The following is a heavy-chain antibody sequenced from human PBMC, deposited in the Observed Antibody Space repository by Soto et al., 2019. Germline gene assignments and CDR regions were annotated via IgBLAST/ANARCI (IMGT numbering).Heavy chain of an antibody. CDR2: SIPIFGTP. CDR1: GGTFSSYA. J-gene: IGHJ6*02. CDR3: ARALGDPVPYSYGMDV. V-gene: IGHV1-69*12. D-gene: IGHD4-17*01. Sequence: QVQLVQSGAEVKKPGSSVKVSCKASGGTFSSYAISWVRQAPGQGLEWMGGSIPIFGTPNYAQKFQGRVTITEDECTSTAYMELSRLRSEDTAVHYCARALGDPVPYSYGMDVWGQGTTVTVSS.